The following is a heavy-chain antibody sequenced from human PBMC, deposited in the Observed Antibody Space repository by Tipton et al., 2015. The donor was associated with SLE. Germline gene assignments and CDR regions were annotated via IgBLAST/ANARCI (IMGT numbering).Heavy chain of an antibody. V-gene: IGHV1-46*01. CDR1: GYTFSSNY. CDR3: ARDRSRSGSDVFDY. D-gene: IGHD6-19*01. Sequence: QLVQSGAEVKKPGASVKVSRTASGYTFSSNYIHWVRQAPGQGLEWMGIVNPDTGGTSYAQRFQGRVTVTADTSSSTVYVELSSLRFEDTAVYYCARDRSRSGSDVFDYWGHGSLVTVSS. J-gene: IGHJ4*01. CDR2: VNPDTGGT.